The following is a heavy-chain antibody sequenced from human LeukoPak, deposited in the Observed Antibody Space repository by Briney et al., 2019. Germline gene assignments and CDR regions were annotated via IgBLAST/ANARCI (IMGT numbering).Heavy chain of an antibody. CDR1: GGSISSYY. D-gene: IGHD2-2*01. CDR2: IYYSGST. CDR3: ARGGYCSSTSCYGYFDY. Sequence: SETLSLTCTVSGGSISSYYWSWIRQPPGKGLEWIGYIYYSGSTNYNPSLKSRVTISVDTSKNQFSLKLSSVTAADTAVYYCARGGYCSSTSCYGYFDYWGQGTLVTVSS. J-gene: IGHJ4*02. V-gene: IGHV4-59*01.